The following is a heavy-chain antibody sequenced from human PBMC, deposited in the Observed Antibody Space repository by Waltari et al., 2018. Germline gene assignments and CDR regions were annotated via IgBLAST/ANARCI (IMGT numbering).Heavy chain of an antibody. J-gene: IGHJ2*01. Sequence: EVQLVESGGGLVPPGGSMRLSCAAPGFTFSSYEMNWVRQAPGKGLEWVSYISSSGSTIYYADAVKGRYTISRDNAKNSLYLQMNSLRAEDTAGYYGARGRPFDLWGRGTLVTVSS. D-gene: IGHD6-6*01. CDR1: GFTFSSYE. V-gene: IGHV3-48*03. CDR2: ISSSGSTI. CDR3: ARGRPFDL.